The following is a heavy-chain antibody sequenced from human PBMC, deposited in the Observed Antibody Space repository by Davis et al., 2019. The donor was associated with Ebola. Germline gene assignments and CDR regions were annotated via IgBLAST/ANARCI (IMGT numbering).Heavy chain of an antibody. Sequence: PGGSLRLSCTISGGSISSYFWSWIRQPPGKGLEWIGYISDSGSSNYNPSLRSRVTLTLDTYKSHFSLRLTSVTAADTAVYYCARALTDYSDASGVSTWFDPWGQGTLVTVSS. CDR2: ISDSGSS. D-gene: IGHD3-22*01. CDR1: GGSISSYF. J-gene: IGHJ5*02. V-gene: IGHV4-59*01. CDR3: ARALTDYSDASGVSTWFDP.